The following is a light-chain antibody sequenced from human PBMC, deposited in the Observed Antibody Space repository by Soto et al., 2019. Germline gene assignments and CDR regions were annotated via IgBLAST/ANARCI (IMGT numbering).Light chain of an antibody. CDR1: SSDVGGYNY. J-gene: IGLJ1*01. CDR2: HVT. Sequence: QSALTQPASVSGSPGQSITISCTGTSSDVGGYNYVSWYQQHPGKAPKLMIYHVTYRPSGVSNRYSGSKSGNSASLTISGLQADDEADYYCCSLTTSHTYGFGSGTKLTVL. CDR3: CSLTTSHTYG. V-gene: IGLV2-14*03.